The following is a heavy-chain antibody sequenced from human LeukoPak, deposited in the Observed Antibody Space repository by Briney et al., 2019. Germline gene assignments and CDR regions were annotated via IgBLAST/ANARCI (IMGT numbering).Heavy chain of an antibody. J-gene: IGHJ4*02. CDR2: IRTNIENTM. V-gene: IGHV3-48*02. CDR3: VRATDRGYDFWSGYYIPRHFDY. CDR1: GFTFSDYP. D-gene: IGHD3-3*01. Sequence: GGSLRLSCAASGFTFSDYPMNWVRQAPGKGLEWISNIRTNIENTMFYADSVKGRFTISRDDAKNSLSLQMNSLRDEDTAVYYCVRATDRGYDFWSGYYIPRHFDYWGQGTLVTVSS.